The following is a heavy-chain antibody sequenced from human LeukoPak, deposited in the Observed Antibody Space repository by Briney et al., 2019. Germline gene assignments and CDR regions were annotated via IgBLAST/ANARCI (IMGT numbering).Heavy chain of an antibody. V-gene: IGHV1-18*01. J-gene: IGHJ4*02. CDR1: GYTFTSYG. D-gene: IGHD6-19*01. CDR3: ARQYSSGWYVRLFDY. CDR2: ISAYNGNT. Sequence: GASVKVSCKASGYTFTSYGISWVRQAPGQGLEWMGWISAYNGNTNYAQKLQGRVTMTTDTSTSTAYMELRSLRSDDTAVYYCARQYSSGWYVRLFDYWGQGTLVTVSS.